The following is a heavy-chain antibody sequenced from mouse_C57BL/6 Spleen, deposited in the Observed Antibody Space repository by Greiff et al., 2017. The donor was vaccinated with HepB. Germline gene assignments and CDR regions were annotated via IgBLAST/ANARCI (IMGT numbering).Heavy chain of an antibody. D-gene: IGHD1-1*01. CDR3: ARYGGDYGSSYDYDMDY. Sequence: QVQLKQSGAELVKPGASVKISCKASGYAFSSYWMNWVKQRPGKGLEWIGQIYPGDGDTNYNGKFKGKATLTADKSSSTAYMQLSSLTSEDSAVYFCARYGGDYGSSYDYDMDYWGQGTSLTVSS. V-gene: IGHV1-80*01. CDR1: GYAFSSYW. CDR2: IYPGDGDT. J-gene: IGHJ4*01.